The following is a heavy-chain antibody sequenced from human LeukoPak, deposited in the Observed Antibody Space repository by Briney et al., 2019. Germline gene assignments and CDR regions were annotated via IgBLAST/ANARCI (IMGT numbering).Heavy chain of an antibody. CDR3: VRDGYCSGGSCSWTLDY. CDR1: GFSYA. V-gene: IGHV3-11*04. D-gene: IGHD2-15*01. J-gene: IGHJ4*02. CDR2: ISSSGSTR. Sequence: GGSLRLSCAVSGFSYAMSWIRQAPGKGLEWVSYISSSGSTRYYADSVKGRFTISRDNAKNSLYLQMNSLRAEDTAVYYCVRDGYCSGGSCSWTLDYWGQGTLVTVSS.